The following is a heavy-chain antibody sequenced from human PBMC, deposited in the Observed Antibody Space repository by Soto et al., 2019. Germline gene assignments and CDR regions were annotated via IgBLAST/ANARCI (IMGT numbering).Heavy chain of an antibody. CDR1: GGSISSGGYY. V-gene: IGHV4-31*03. CDR3: ARGITIFGVADLYFDL. D-gene: IGHD3-3*01. Sequence: QVQLQESGPGLVKPSQTLSLTCTVSGGSISSGGYYWSWIRQHPGKGLEWIGYIYYSGSTYYNPTRMSRLTISVDTSKNQFYLKLSSVTAADTAVYYCARGITIFGVADLYFDLWGRGTLVTVSS. J-gene: IGHJ2*01. CDR2: IYYSGST.